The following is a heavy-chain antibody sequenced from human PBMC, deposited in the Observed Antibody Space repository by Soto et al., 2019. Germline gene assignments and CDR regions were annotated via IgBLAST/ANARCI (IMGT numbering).Heavy chain of an antibody. V-gene: IGHV4-30-4*01. CDR3: ASGAGYYDSSGFLVSPIDY. D-gene: IGHD3-22*01. J-gene: IGHJ4*02. CDR2: IYYSGST. CDR1: GGSISSGDYY. Sequence: SETLSLTCTVSGGSISSGDYYWSWIRQPPGKGLEWIGYIYYSGSTYYNPSLKSRVTISVDTSKNQFSLKLSSVTAADTAVYYCASGAGYYDSSGFLVSPIDYWGQGTLVTVSS.